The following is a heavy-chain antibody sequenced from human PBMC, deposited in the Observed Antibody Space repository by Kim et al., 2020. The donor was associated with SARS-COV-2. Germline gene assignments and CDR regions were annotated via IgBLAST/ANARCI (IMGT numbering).Heavy chain of an antibody. CDR1: GFTFRGYA. V-gene: IGHV3-23*01. Sequence: GGSLRLSCAASGFTFRGYAMSWARQAPGKGLEWVSTISDSGFRTHYTDSVKCRFTISRDNSKSTLFLQMNSLRVEDTAVYYCDASDYWGQGSLVTVSS. J-gene: IGHJ4*02. CDR3: DASDY. CDR2: ISDSGFRT.